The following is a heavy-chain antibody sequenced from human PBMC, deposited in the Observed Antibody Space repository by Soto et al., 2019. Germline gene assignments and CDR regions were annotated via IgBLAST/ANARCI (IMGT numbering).Heavy chain of an antibody. CDR1: GFTFSSYA. D-gene: IGHD3-16*01. Sequence: WGSLRLSCAASGFTFSSYAMSWVRQAPGKGLEWVSAISGSGGSTYYADSVKGRFTISRDNSKNTLYLQMNSLRAEDTAVYYCAKALGMTQDAFDIWGQGTMVTVSS. J-gene: IGHJ3*02. CDR2: ISGSGGST. V-gene: IGHV3-23*01. CDR3: AKALGMTQDAFDI.